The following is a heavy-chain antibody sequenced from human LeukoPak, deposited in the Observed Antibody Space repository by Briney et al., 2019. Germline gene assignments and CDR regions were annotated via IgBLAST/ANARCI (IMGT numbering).Heavy chain of an antibody. Sequence: GGSLRLSCAASGCTVSSNYMSWVRQAPGKGLEWVSVIYSGGSTYYADSVKGRFTISRDNSKNTLYLQMNSLRAEDTAVYYCAKRAYYYDSSDYYFDYWGQGTLVTVSS. CDR1: GCTVSSNY. CDR2: IYSGGST. J-gene: IGHJ4*02. V-gene: IGHV3-53*01. CDR3: AKRAYYYDSSDYYFDY. D-gene: IGHD3-22*01.